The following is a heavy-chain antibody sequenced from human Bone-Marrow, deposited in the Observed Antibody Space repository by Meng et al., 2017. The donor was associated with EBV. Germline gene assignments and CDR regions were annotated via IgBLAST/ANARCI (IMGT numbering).Heavy chain of an antibody. CDR2: ISSNSNYT. J-gene: IGHJ4*02. CDR1: GFTFSTYT. Sequence: EVQLVESGGXLVKPGGXLRLSCAASGFTFSTYTTSWVRQAPGKGLEWVSSISSNSNYTYYADSLKGRFTICRDNAKNSLYLQMNSLRADDTAVYYCASGGLIAAAVVWGQGTLVTVSS. CDR3: ASGGLIAAAVV. V-gene: IGHV3-21*02. D-gene: IGHD6-13*01.